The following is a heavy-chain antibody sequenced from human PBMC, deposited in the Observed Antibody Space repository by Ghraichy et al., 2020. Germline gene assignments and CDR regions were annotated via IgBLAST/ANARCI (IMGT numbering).Heavy chain of an antibody. CDR2: INPNTDGT. V-gene: IGHV1-2*02. D-gene: IGHD6-19*01. CDR3: ARDRGTGWSVGAY. CDR1: GYTFSGYY. J-gene: IGHJ4*02. Sequence: ASVKVSCKASGYTFSGYYIHWVRQAPGQGLEWMGWINPNTDGTNYAQRSQGRVSMTRDTSVRTVYMELSRLRSDDTAVYYCARDRGTGWSVGAYWGQGTLVIVSS.